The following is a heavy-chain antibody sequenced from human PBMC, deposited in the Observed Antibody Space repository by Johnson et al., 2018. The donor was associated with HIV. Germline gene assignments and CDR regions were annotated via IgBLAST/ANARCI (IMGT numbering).Heavy chain of an antibody. Sequence: VQLVESGGGVVQPGGSLRLSCAASGFTFSSYGMHWVRQAPGKGLEWVSFIRYDGNNKYYTDSVKGRFTISRDNAKNSLYLQMNSLRAEDTAVYYCARLIVGAPGAFDIWGQGTMVTVSS. V-gene: IGHV3-30*02. CDR3: ARLIVGAPGAFDI. CDR2: IRYDGNNK. D-gene: IGHD1-26*01. CDR1: GFTFSSYG. J-gene: IGHJ3*02.